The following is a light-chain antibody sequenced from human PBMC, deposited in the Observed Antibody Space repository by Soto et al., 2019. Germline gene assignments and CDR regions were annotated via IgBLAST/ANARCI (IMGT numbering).Light chain of an antibody. CDR2: GAS. CDR1: HSVSSTY. J-gene: IGKJ2*01. Sequence: EIVLTQSPGTLSLSPGERATLSCRASHSVSSTYLAWYQQKPGQAPRLLIYGASSRANGIPDRFSGSGSGTDFTLTINRLEPEDFAVYYCQQYGSSPPYTFGQGTKLEIK. V-gene: IGKV3-20*01. CDR3: QQYGSSPPYT.